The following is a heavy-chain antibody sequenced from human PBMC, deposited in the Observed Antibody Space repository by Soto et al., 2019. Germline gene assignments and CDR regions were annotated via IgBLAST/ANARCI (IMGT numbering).Heavy chain of an antibody. Sequence: ASVKVSCKASGYTFTSYGIHWVRQAPGQRLEWMGWINAANGDTKYSPKFQGRVTITRDTSASTAYMELSSLRSEDTAVYYCIRRHVSATGIDWFDPWGQGTLVTVSS. CDR3: IRRHVSATGIDWFDP. V-gene: IGHV1-3*01. CDR1: GYTFTSYG. CDR2: INAANGDT. J-gene: IGHJ5*02. D-gene: IGHD6-13*01.